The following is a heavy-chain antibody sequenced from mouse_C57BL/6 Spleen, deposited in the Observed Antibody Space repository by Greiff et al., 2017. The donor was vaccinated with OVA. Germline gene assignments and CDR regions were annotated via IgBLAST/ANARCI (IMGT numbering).Heavy chain of an antibody. D-gene: IGHD2-4*01. Sequence: QVQLQQSGAELARPGASVKMSCKASGYTFTSYTMHWVKQRPGQGLEWIGYINPSSGYTKYNQKFKDKATLTADKSSSTAYMQLSSLTSEDSAVYYCARFEGLRPYFDYWGQGTTLTVSS. J-gene: IGHJ2*01. CDR3: ARFEGLRPYFDY. CDR2: INPSSGYT. V-gene: IGHV1-4*01. CDR1: GYTFTSYT.